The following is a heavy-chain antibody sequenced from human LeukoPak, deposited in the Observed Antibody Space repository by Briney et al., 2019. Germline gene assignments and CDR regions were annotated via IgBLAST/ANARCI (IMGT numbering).Heavy chain of an antibody. V-gene: IGHV3-48*01. D-gene: IGHD6-13*01. J-gene: IGHJ3*02. Sequence: GGSLRLSCAASGFTFSSYSMNWVRQAPGKGLEWVSYISSSSSTIYYADSVKGRFTISRDNAKNSLYLQMNSLRAEDTAVYYCARETWGIAAAGTFDAFDIWGQGTMVTVSS. CDR2: ISSSSSTI. CDR3: ARETWGIAAAGTFDAFDI. CDR1: GFTFSSYS.